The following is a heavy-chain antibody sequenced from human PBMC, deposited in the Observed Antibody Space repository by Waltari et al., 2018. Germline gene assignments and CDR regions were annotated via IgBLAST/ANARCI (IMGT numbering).Heavy chain of an antibody. J-gene: IGHJ4*02. V-gene: IGHV3-23*01. CDR1: GFTFSTYA. CDR2: ISGSGGST. CDR3: AKDLYPRLAYYFDY. D-gene: IGHD3-3*02. Sequence: EVQLLESGGGLVQHGGSLRLSCVASGFTFSTYAMSWVRQAPGKGLEWVSAISGSGGSTYSADSVKGRFTISRDNSKNTLYLQMNSLRAEDTAVYYCAKDLYPRLAYYFDYWGQGTLVTVSS.